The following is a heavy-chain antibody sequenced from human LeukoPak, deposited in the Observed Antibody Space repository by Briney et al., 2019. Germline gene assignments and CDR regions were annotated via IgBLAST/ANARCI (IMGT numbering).Heavy chain of an antibody. Sequence: ASVKVSCKASGYTFTSYYMHWVRQAPGQGLEWMGIINPSGGSTNYAQKFQGRVTMTRDMSTSTVYMELSSLRSEDTAVYYCARDQGCSSTSCSIDYWGQGTLVTVSS. J-gene: IGHJ4*02. V-gene: IGHV1-46*01. CDR1: GYTFTSYY. D-gene: IGHD2-2*01. CDR2: INPSGGST. CDR3: ARDQGCSSTSCSIDY.